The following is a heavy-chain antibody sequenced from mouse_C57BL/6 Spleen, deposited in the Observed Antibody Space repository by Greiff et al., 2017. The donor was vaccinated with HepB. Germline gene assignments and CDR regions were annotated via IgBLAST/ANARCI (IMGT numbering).Heavy chain of an antibody. V-gene: IGHV1S81*02. D-gene: IGHD1-1*01. CDR1: GYTFTSYW. Sequence: VQLQQSGAELVKAGASVKMSCKASGYTFTSYWMHWVKQRLGQGLEWFAETNPTNGRTYYNEKFKSKATLTVDKSSRTAYMLLSGPTFEDSAVYYCARNKKRVATYFDYWGQGTTLTVSS. CDR3: ARNKKRVATYFDY. J-gene: IGHJ2*01. CDR2: TNPTNGRT.